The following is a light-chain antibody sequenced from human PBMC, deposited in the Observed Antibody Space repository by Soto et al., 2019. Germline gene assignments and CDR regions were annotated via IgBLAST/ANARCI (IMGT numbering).Light chain of an antibody. CDR1: QSLLHITGETF. V-gene: IGKV2-29*01. CDR2: GAS. J-gene: IGKJ5*01. Sequence: DVVMTQTPLSLSVAPGQPASISCKSSQSLLHITGETFLFWYLQKPGQSPQLLIYGASSRATGIPDRFSGSGSATDFTLTISRLEPEDFAVYYCQQYHRSPITFGQGTRLEIK. CDR3: QQYHRSPIT.